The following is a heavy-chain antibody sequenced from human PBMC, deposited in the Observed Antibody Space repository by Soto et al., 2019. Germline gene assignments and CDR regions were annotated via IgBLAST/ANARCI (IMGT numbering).Heavy chain of an antibody. J-gene: IGHJ4*02. V-gene: IGHV3-30*19. CDR2: ISHDGDYT. D-gene: IGHD3-10*01. Sequence: QVQLVESGGGAVQPGRSLRLSCATSGFRFRDRGMHWIRQARDKRLEWVASISHDGDYTYYADAVKGRFTVSRDNSKNTLSLQMDSLKPADTALYHGFGGTATTGTSIHLDQGGGGAKVTVS. CDR3: FGGTATTGTSIHLDQ. CDR1: GFRFRDRG.